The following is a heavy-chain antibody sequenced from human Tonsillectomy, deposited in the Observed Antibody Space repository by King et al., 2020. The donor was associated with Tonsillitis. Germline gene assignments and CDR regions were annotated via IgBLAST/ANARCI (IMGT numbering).Heavy chain of an antibody. CDR1: GYSFTSYW. Sequence: VQLVESGAEVKKPGESLRISCKGSGYSFTSYWISWVRQMPGKGLEWMGRIDPSDSYTNYSPSFQGHVTISADKSISTAYLQWSSLKASDTAMYYCARHKKSSSWYGYYYYYMDVWGKGTTVTVSS. CDR2: IDPSDSYT. CDR3: ARHKKSSSWYGYYYYYMDV. J-gene: IGHJ6*03. V-gene: IGHV5-10-1*03. D-gene: IGHD6-13*01.